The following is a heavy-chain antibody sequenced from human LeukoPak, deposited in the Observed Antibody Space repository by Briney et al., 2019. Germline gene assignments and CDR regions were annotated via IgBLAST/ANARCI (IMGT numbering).Heavy chain of an antibody. D-gene: IGHD2-15*01. CDR2: LKRKSDGGTT. CDR1: GLTVSNAW. V-gene: IGHV3-15*01. CDR3: ARVAAMSPRSSLLY. J-gene: IGHJ4*02. Sequence: GGSLGLSCAASGLTVSNAWMNWVRQAPGKGLEWVGRLKRKSDGGTTDYAAPVTGRFTISRDDSKNTLYLQMNSLRAEDTAVYYCARVAAMSPRSSLLYWGQGTLVTVSS.